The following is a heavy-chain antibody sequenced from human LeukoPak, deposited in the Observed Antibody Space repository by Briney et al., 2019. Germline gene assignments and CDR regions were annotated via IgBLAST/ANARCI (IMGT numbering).Heavy chain of an antibody. Sequence: GGSLRLSCAASGYTFSSYSMNWVRQAPGKGLEWVSSITTSSDPFYADSVKGRFTISRDNAKNSLYLQMNSLRVEGTALYYCARVRGGWYEDYWDQGTLVTVSS. J-gene: IGHJ4*02. V-gene: IGHV3-21*01. CDR1: GYTFSSYS. D-gene: IGHD6-19*01. CDR3: ARVRGGWYEDY. CDR2: ITTSSDP.